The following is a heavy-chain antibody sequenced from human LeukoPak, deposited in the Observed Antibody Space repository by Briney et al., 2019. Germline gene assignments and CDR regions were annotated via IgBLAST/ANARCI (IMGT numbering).Heavy chain of an antibody. Sequence: PGGSLRLSCAASGFTFSSYAMSWIRQAPGKGLEWVSAISGSGGSTYYADSVKGRFTISRDNSKNTLYLQVNSLRAEDTAVYYCARSSGWYGWFDPWGQGTLVTVSS. CDR2: ISGSGGST. D-gene: IGHD6-19*01. J-gene: IGHJ5*02. CDR1: GFTFSSYA. CDR3: ARSSGWYGWFDP. V-gene: IGHV3-23*01.